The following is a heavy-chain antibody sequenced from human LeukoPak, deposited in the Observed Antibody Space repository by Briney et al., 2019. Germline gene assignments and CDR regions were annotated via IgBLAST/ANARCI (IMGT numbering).Heavy chain of an antibody. V-gene: IGHV1-24*01. CDR3: ATRGITGTTSLSY. J-gene: IGHJ4*02. D-gene: IGHD1-7*01. CDR1: GCTLTELS. CDR2: FDPEDGET. Sequence: ASVKVSCKVSGCTLTELSMHWVRQAPGKGLEWMGGFDPEDGETIYAQKFQGRVTMTEDTSTDTAYMELSSLRSEDTAVYYCATRGITGTTSLSYWGQGTLVTVSS.